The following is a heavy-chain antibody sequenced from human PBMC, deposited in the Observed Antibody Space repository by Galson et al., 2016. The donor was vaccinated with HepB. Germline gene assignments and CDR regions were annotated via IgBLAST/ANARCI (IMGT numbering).Heavy chain of an antibody. CDR1: GFTFTSRA. J-gene: IGHJ4*02. D-gene: IGHD6-19*01. Sequence: SLRLSCAASGFTFTSRAMHWVRQAPGKGLEWVAVISYDGRKIFYADSVRGRFSISRDNSKNTLFLQMNSLRAEDTAVYYCTKTGSGWYFDYWGRGTLVTVSS. CDR3: TKTGSGWYFDY. V-gene: IGHV3-30-3*02. CDR2: ISYDGRKI.